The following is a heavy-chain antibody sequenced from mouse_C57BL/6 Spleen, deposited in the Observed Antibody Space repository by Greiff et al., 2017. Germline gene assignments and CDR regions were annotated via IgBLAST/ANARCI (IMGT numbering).Heavy chain of an antibody. D-gene: IGHD2-3*01. Sequence: QVQLQQSGAELARPGASVKMSCKASGYTFTSYTMHWVKQRPGQGLEWIGYINPSSGYTKYNQKFKDKATLTADKSSSTAYMQLSSLTSEDSAVYYCARGRDGWYFDVWGTGTTVTVSS. CDR2: INPSSGYT. CDR3: ARGRDGWYFDV. V-gene: IGHV1-4*01. CDR1: GYTFTSYT. J-gene: IGHJ1*03.